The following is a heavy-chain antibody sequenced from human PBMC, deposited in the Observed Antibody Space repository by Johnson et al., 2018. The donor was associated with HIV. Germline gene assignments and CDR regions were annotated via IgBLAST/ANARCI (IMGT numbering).Heavy chain of an antibody. Sequence: MLLVESGGGVVQPGRSLRLSCAASRFSFSSYWMHWVRQAPGKGLVWVSRINSDGSSTNYADSVKGRFTISRDNAKNTLYLQMNSLRAEDTAVYYCARVGSSWGRDAFDIWGQGTMVTVSS. J-gene: IGHJ3*02. CDR1: RFSFSSYW. D-gene: IGHD6-13*01. V-gene: IGHV3-74*02. CDR3: ARVGSSWGRDAFDI. CDR2: INSDGSST.